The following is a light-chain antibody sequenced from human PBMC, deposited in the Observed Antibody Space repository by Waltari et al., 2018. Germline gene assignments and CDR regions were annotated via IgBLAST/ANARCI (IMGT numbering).Light chain of an antibody. CDR1: QSLLYSNGYNS. Sequence: VMTQSRLSLPVTPGEPASISCRSRQSLLYSNGYNSVTWYLQRPGQSPQLLIYLGSHRASGVPGRFSGSGSGTDFTLKISRVEAEDVGVYYCMQGLHFPLTFGPGTKVDIK. CDR3: MQGLHFPLT. CDR2: LGS. V-gene: IGKV2-28*01. J-gene: IGKJ3*01.